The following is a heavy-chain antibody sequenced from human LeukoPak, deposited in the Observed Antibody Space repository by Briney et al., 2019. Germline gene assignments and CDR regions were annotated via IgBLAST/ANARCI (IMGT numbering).Heavy chain of an antibody. V-gene: IGHV1-69*13. J-gene: IGHJ4*02. CDR1: GGTSSSYA. D-gene: IGHD3-10*01. CDR2: IIPIFGTA. Sequence: SVKVSCKASGGTSSSYAISWVRQAPGQGLEWMGGIIPIFGTANYAQKFQGRVTITADESTSTAYMELSSLRSEDTAVYYCASRYYYGSGSYQPFDYWGQGTLVTVSS. CDR3: ASRYYYGSGSYQPFDY.